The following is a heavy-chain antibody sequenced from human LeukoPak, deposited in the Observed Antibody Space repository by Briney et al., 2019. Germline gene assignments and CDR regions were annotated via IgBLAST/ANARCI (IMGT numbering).Heavy chain of an antibody. V-gene: IGHV3-21*01. CDR3: ARDRYGVAAEGNWFDP. J-gene: IGHJ5*02. Sequence: PGGSLRLSCAASGFTFSSYSMNWVRQAPGKGLEWVSSISTSSSYIYYADSVKGRFTISRDNAKNSLYLQMNSLRVEDTAVYYCARDRYGVAAEGNWFDPWGQGTLVTVAS. CDR1: GFTFSSYS. D-gene: IGHD6-13*01. CDR2: ISTSSSYI.